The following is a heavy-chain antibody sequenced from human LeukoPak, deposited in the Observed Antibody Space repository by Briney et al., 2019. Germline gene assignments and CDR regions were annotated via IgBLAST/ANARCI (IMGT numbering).Heavy chain of an antibody. V-gene: IGHV4-59*01. J-gene: IGHJ5*02. CDR2: IYYSGST. D-gene: IGHD3-3*01. Sequence: SETLSLTCTVSGGSISSYYWSWIRQPPGKGLEWIGYIYYSGSTNYNPSLKSRVTISVDTSKNQFSLKLSSVTAADTAVYYCARAPRRITIFGVVKLSWFDPWGQGTLVTVPS. CDR1: GGSISSYY. CDR3: ARAPRRITIFGVVKLSWFDP.